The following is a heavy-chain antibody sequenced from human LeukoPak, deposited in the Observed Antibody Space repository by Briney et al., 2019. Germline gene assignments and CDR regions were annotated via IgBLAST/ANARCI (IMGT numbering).Heavy chain of an antibody. Sequence: GGSPRLSCAASGFTFGDYTMHWVRQAPGKGLEWVSAISGSGGSTYYADSVKGRFTISRDNSKNTLYLQMNSLRAEDTAVYYCAKNKQQLVYPFDYWGQGTLVTVSS. CDR1: GFTFGDYT. J-gene: IGHJ4*02. V-gene: IGHV3-23*01. CDR2: ISGSGGST. CDR3: AKNKQQLVYPFDY. D-gene: IGHD6-13*01.